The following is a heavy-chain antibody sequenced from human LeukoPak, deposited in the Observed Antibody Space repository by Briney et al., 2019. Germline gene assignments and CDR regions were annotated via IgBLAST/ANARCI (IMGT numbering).Heavy chain of an antibody. D-gene: IGHD6-13*01. CDR2: IYSGGST. J-gene: IGHJ5*02. CDR1: GFTVSSNY. CDR3: ARALAAAGTGGWFDP. Sequence: GGSLRLSCAASGFTVSSNYMSWVRQAPGKGLEWVSVIYSGGSTYYADSVKGRFTISRDNSKNTLYLQMNSLRAEDTAVYYCARALAAAGTGGWFDPWGQGTLVTVSS. V-gene: IGHV3-66*02.